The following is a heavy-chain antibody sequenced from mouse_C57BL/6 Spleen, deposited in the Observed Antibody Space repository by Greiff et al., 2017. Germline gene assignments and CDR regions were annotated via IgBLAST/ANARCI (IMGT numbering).Heavy chain of an antibody. CDR1: GFTFSSYG. J-gene: IGHJ3*01. V-gene: IGHV5-6*01. Sequence: VQLKESGGDLVKPGGSLKLSCAASGFTFSSYGMSWVRQTPDKRLAWVATISSGGSYTYYPDSVKGRFTISRDNAKNTLYLQMSSLKSEDTAMYYCASELTGTAYWGQGTLVTVSA. CDR2: ISSGGSYT. CDR3: ASELTGTAY. D-gene: IGHD4-1*01.